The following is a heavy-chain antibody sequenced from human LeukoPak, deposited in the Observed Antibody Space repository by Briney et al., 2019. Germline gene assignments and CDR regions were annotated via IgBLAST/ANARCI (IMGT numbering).Heavy chain of an antibody. J-gene: IGHJ4*02. Sequence: SETLSLTCTVSGGSISSHYWSWIRQPPGKGLEWIGYIYYRGSTNYNPSLKSRVTISVDTSKNQFSLKLSSVTAADTAVYYCARGLYSSSWPFDYWGQGTLVTVSS. D-gene: IGHD6-13*01. V-gene: IGHV4-59*11. CDR3: ARGLYSSSWPFDY. CDR2: IYYRGST. CDR1: GGSISSHY.